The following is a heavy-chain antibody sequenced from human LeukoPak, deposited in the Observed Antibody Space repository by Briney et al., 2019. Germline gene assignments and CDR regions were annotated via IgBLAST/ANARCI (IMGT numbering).Heavy chain of an antibody. CDR1: GYTFTSYY. CDR2: INPSGGST. Sequence: ASVKVSCKASGYTFTSYYMHWVRQAPGQELEWMGIINPSGGSTSYAQKFQGRVTMTRDTSTSTVYMELSSLRSEDTAVYYCARIPLRPDDYGDYGSDCWGQGTLVTVSS. CDR3: ARIPLRPDDYGDYGSDC. J-gene: IGHJ4*02. D-gene: IGHD4-17*01. V-gene: IGHV1-46*01.